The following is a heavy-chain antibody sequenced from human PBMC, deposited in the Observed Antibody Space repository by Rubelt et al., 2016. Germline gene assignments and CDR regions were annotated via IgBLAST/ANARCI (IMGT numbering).Heavy chain of an antibody. J-gene: IGHJ4*02. D-gene: IGHD3-22*01. CDR3: ARSEYDSSGYYYFDY. V-gene: IGHV4-38-2*02. CDR1: GYSISSGYY. CDR2: ISHSGST. Sequence: QVQLQESGPGLVKPSETLSLTCTVSGYSISSGYYWGWIRQPPGKGLEWIGSISHSGSTYYNPSLKSGETISVDTSRNQCSLKLSSVTAADTAVYYCARSEYDSSGYYYFDYWVQGRLVTVCS.